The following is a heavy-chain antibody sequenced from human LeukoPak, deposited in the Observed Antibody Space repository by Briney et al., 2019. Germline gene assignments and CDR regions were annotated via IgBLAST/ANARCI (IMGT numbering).Heavy chain of an antibody. CDR1: GYTFTSYY. V-gene: IGHV1-46*01. J-gene: IGHJ3*02. CDR2: INPSGGST. Sequence: GASVKVSCKASGYTFTSYYMHWVRQAPGQGLEWMGIINPSGGSTSYAQKFQGRVTMTRDTSISTAYMELSRLRSDDTAVYYCATLGGDSGSYYGFPSLPPFDIWGQGTMVTVSS. D-gene: IGHD1-26*01. CDR3: ATLGGDSGSYYGFPSLPPFDI.